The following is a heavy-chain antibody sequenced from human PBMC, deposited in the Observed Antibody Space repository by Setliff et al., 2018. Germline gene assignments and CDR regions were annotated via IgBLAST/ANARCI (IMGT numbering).Heavy chain of an antibody. V-gene: IGHV4-39*07. Sequence: SETLSLTCTVYGDSFSDYYWSWIRQPPGKGLEWVGSLSFAGDAYYNPSLKSRVTMSLDTSKNQFSLRVKSVTAADTAVYYCARDQWVRSPPLYFSYSMDVWGQGTTVTVSS. CDR3: ARDQWVRSPPLYFSYSMDV. CDR1: GDSFSDYY. D-gene: IGHD5-12*01. CDR2: LSFAGDA. J-gene: IGHJ6*02.